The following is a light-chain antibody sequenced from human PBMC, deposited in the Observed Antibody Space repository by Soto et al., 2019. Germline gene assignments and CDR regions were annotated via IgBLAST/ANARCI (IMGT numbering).Light chain of an antibody. CDR2: GAS. CDR3: QQYNNWPPWT. Sequence: PQSTATLSVSPGERATLSCRASQSVRSNLAWYQQKPGQAPRLLIYGASTRATGIPARFSGSGSGTEFTLTISSLQSGDFAVYYCQQYNNWPPWTFGQGTKVDI. J-gene: IGKJ1*01. CDR1: QSVRSN. V-gene: IGKV3-15*01.